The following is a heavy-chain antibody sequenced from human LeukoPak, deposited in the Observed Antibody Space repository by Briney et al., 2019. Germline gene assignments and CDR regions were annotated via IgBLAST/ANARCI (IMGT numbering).Heavy chain of an antibody. V-gene: IGHV1-46*01. J-gene: IGHJ4*02. Sequence: GASVKVSCKASGYTFTSNYMHWVRQAPGQGLEWMGMICPRDGSTSYAQKFQGRVTVTRDTSTSTVHMELSGLRSEDTAVYYCARDQEGFDYWGQGTLVTVSS. CDR1: GYTFTSNY. CDR2: ICPRDGST. CDR3: ARDQEGFDY.